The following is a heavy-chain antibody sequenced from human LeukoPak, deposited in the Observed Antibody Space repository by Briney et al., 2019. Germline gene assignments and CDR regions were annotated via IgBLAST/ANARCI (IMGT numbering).Heavy chain of an antibody. Sequence: PGGSLRLSCAASGFTFSSYGMHWVRQAPGKGLDWVAFIRYDGSNKYYADSVKGRFTISRDNSKNTLYLQMNSLRAEDTAVYYCAKDHDDFWSGYYGNYFDYWGQGTLVTVSS. CDR1: GFTFSSYG. J-gene: IGHJ4*02. V-gene: IGHV3-30*02. CDR2: IRYDGSNK. D-gene: IGHD3-3*01. CDR3: AKDHDDFWSGYYGNYFDY.